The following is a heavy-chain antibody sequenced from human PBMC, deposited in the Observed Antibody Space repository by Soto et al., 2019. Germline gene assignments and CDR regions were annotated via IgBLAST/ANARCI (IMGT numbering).Heavy chain of an antibody. CDR1: GGSISSGDYY. CDR2: IYYSGRS. V-gene: IGHV4-31*02. J-gene: IGHJ4*02. Sequence: SETLSLTWTVSGGSISSGDYYWSWIRQHPGKGLEWIGYIYYSGRSNYNPSLKSRVTISVDTSKNQFSLRLSSVTAADTAVYYCANRRSSGYYAFDYWGQGTLVTVSS. CDR3: ANRRSSGYYAFDY. D-gene: IGHD3-22*01.